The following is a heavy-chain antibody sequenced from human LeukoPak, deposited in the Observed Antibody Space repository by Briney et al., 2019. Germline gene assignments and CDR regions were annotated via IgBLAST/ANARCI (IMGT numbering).Heavy chain of an antibody. J-gene: IGHJ4*02. CDR3: ASIQDYAHFDY. Sequence: SETLSLTCAVSGGSISSGGYSWSWIRQPPGKGLEWIGYIYHSGSTNYNPSLKSRVTISVDTSKNQFSLKLSSVTAADTAVYYCASIQDYAHFDYWGQGTLVTVSS. CDR1: GGSISSGGYS. V-gene: IGHV4-30-2*01. CDR2: IYHSGST. D-gene: IGHD4-17*01.